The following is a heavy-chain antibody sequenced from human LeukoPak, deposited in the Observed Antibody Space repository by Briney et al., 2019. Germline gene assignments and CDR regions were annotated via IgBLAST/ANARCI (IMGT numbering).Heavy chain of an antibody. CDR1: GFTFSSYA. CDR3: ARAEYVDTAMDHPYYFDY. D-gene: IGHD5-18*01. V-gene: IGHV3-30*04. CDR2: ISYDGSNK. Sequence: GGSLRLSCAASGFTFSSYAMHWVRQAPGKGLEWVAVISYDGSNKYYADSVKGRFTISRDNSKNTLYLQMNSLRAEDTAVYYCARAEYVDTAMDHPYYFDYWGQGTLATVSS. J-gene: IGHJ4*02.